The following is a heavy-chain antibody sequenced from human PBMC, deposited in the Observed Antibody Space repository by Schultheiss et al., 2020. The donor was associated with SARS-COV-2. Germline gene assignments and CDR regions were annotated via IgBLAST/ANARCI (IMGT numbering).Heavy chain of an antibody. V-gene: IGHV4-34*01. J-gene: IGHJ4*02. D-gene: IGHD3-10*01. CDR3: ARLLLNYYGSGSPNISDY. CDR2: INHSGST. CDR1: GGSFSGYY. Sequence: SETLSLTCAVYGGSFSGYYWSWIRQPPGKGLEWIGEINHSGSTNYNPSLKSRVTISVDTSKNQFSLKLSSVTAADTAVYYCARLLLNYYGSGSPNISDYWGQGTLVTVAS.